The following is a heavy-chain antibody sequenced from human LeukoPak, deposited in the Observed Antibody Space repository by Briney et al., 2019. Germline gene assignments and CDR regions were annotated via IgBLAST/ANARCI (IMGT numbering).Heavy chain of an antibody. J-gene: IGHJ4*02. V-gene: IGHV3-30*02. D-gene: IGHD5-12*01. CDR1: GFTFSSYG. CDR3: AKPTRESSGYQGGFY. CDR2: IRYDGSNK. Sequence: HPGGSLRLSCAASGFTFSSYGMHWVRQAPGKGLEWVAFIRYDGSNKYYADSVKGRFTISRDNSKNTLYLQMNSLRAEDTAVYYCAKPTRESSGYQGGFYWGQGTLVTVSS.